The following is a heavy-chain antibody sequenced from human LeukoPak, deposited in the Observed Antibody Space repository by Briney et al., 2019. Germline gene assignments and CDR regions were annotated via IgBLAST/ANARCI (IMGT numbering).Heavy chain of an antibody. D-gene: IGHD6-19*01. CDR3: AVIPGSSGWLDVQPQKDY. Sequence: ASVKVSCKASGYTFTSYYMHWVRQAPGQGLEWMGIINPSGGSTSYARKFQGRVTMTRDTSTSTVYMELSSLRSEDTAVYYCAVIPGSSGWLDVQPQKDYWGQGTLVTVSS. V-gene: IGHV1-46*01. CDR1: GYTFTSYY. CDR2: INPSGGST. J-gene: IGHJ4*02.